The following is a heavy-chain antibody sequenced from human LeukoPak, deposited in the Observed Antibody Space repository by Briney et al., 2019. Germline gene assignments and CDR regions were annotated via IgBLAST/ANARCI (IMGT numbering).Heavy chain of an antibody. CDR2: NNPNSGGT. CDR1: GYTFTGYY. D-gene: IGHD3-22*01. V-gene: IGHV1-2*02. Sequence: ASVRVSCKASGYTFTGYYMHWVRQAPGQGLEWMGWNNPNSGGTNYAQKFQGRVTMTRDTSISTAYMELSRLRSDDTAVYYCARDRGGDSSGYYRYYFDYWGQGTLVTVSS. CDR3: ARDRGGDSSGYYRYYFDY. J-gene: IGHJ4*02.